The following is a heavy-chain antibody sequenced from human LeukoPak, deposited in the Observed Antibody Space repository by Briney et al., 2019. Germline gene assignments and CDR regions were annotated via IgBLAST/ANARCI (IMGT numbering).Heavy chain of an antibody. J-gene: IGHJ4*02. D-gene: IGHD5-12*01. V-gene: IGHV4-34*01. CDR3: GSRGGGYDPRVQNDY. CDR1: GGSFSGYY. Sequence: PSETLSLTCAVYGGSFSGYYWSWIRQPPGKGLEWIGEINHSGSTNYNPSLKSRVTISVDTSKNQFSLKLSSVTAADTAVYYCGSRGGGYDPRVQNDYWGQGTLVTVSS. CDR2: INHSGST.